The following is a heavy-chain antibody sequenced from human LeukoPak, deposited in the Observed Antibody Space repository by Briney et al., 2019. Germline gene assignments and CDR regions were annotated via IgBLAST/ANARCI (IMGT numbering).Heavy chain of an antibody. CDR1: GYSFTSYW. V-gene: IGHV5-51*01. D-gene: IGHD3-3*01. CDR2: IYPGDSDT. CDR3: ARGIWSGYYISRPTDAFDI. Sequence: GESLKISCKGSGYSFTSYWIGWVRQMPGKGLEWMGIIYPGDSDTRYSPSFQGQVTISADKSISTAYLQWSSLKASDTAMYYCARGIWSGYYISRPTDAFDIWGQGTMVTVSS. J-gene: IGHJ3*02.